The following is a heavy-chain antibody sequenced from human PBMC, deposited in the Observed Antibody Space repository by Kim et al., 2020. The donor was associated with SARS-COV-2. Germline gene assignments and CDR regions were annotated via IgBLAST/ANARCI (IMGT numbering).Heavy chain of an antibody. J-gene: IGHJ6*02. CDR2: INPMCGTP. CDR3: ASRFDSSWYYVIEV. Sequence: SVKVSCKASGCTFSNYAISWVRQAPGQGLEWMGGINPMCGTPFYARKFQGRVTITADESTSTAYMEVSSLRSEDTAMYFCASRFDSSWYYVIEVWG. D-gene: IGHD2-21*01. V-gene: IGHV1-69*13. CDR1: GCTFSNYA.